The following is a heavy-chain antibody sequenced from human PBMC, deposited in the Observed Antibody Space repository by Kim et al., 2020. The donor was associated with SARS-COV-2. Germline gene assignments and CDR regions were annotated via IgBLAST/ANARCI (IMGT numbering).Heavy chain of an antibody. J-gene: IGHJ6*02. V-gene: IGHV1-24*01. CDR2: FDPEDGET. D-gene: IGHD2-2*01. Sequence: ASVKVSCKVSGYTLTELSMHWVRQAPGKGLEWMGGFDPEDGETIYAQKFQGRVTMTEDTSTDTAYMELSSLRSEDTAVYYCATVGGVPAARGGYYYYGMDVWGQGTTVTVSS. CDR3: ATVGGVPAARGGYYYYGMDV. CDR1: GYTLTELS.